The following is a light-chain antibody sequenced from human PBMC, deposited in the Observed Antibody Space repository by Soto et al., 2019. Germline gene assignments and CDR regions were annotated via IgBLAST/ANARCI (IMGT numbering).Light chain of an antibody. V-gene: IGKV3-15*01. CDR3: QQYNQWPLT. CDR2: GAS. Sequence: EIVMTQSPATLSVSPGERATLSCRASQSVSSNLAWYQQKPGQAPRLLIYGASTRATGIPGRFSGSESGTEFTLIISSLQSEDFAVYYCQQYNQWPLTFGGGTKVEIK. J-gene: IGKJ4*01. CDR1: QSVSSN.